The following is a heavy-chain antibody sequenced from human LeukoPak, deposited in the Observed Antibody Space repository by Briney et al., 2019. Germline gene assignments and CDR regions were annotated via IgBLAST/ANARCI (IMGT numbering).Heavy chain of an antibody. J-gene: IGHJ4*02. CDR3: SRRAAALGAFDY. V-gene: IGHV3-48*03. Sequence: GGSLRLSCAVSGFTFSSSEMNWVRQAPGKGLEWVSYISSSGSTIYYADSVKGRFTISRDNAKNTLYLQMNSLRAEDTAVYYCSRRAAALGAFDYWGQGTLVTVSS. D-gene: IGHD6-13*01. CDR1: GFTFSSSE. CDR2: ISSSGSTI.